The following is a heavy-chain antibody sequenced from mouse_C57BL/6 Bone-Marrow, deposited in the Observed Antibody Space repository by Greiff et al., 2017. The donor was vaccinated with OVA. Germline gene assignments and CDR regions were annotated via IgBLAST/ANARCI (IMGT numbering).Heavy chain of an antibody. CDR2: ISSGGSYT. CDR3: AKGLWGTSAY. V-gene: IGHV5-6*01. CDR1: GFTFSSYG. Sequence: EVKLVESGGDLVKPGGSLKLSCAASGFTFSSYGMSWVRQTPDKRLEWVATISSGGSYTYYPDSVKGRFTMSRDNAKNTLFLQMSSLKSEDTAMYYCAKGLWGTSAYWGQGTLVTVSA. J-gene: IGHJ3*01. D-gene: IGHD3-3*01.